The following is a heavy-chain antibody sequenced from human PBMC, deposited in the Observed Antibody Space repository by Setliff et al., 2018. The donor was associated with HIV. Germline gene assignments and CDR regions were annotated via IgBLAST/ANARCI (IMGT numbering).Heavy chain of an antibody. J-gene: IGHJ6*04. V-gene: IGHV4-34*01. CDR1: GGSFRGYY. CDR3: ARRGADSYYPRPLDV. D-gene: IGHD3-10*01. CDR2: INHSGST. Sequence: PSETLSLTCAVYGGSFRGYYWSWIRQPPGKGLEWIGEINHSGSTNYNPSLKSRVTISVDTSKSQFSLKLSSVTAADTAVYYCARRGADSYYPRPLDVWGKGTTVTVSS.